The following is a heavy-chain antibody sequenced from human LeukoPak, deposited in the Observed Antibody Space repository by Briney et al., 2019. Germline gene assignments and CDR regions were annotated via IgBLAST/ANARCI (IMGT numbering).Heavy chain of an antibody. CDR1: GGSISSYY. V-gene: IGHV4-4*07. CDR2: IYTSGST. Sequence: SETLPLTCTVSGGSISSYYWSWIRQPAGKGLEWIGRIYTSGSTNYNPSLKSRVTMSVDTSKNQFSLKLSSVTAADTAVYYCARFIGYQLLGWFDPWGQGTLVTVSS. J-gene: IGHJ5*02. D-gene: IGHD2-2*01. CDR3: ARFIGYQLLGWFDP.